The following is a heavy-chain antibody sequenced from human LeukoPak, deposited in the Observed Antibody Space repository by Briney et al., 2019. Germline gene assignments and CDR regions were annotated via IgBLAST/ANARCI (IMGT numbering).Heavy chain of an antibody. Sequence: PGGSLRLSCAASGFTFSSYGMHWVRQAPGKGLEWVAVISYDGRNTYYAGSVQGRFTISRDNSKNTLYLQMNSLRAEDTAVYYCAKAIYLTGYHTWGQGTLVTVSS. CDR3: AKAIYLTGYHT. V-gene: IGHV3-30*12. CDR2: ISYDGRNT. D-gene: IGHD3-9*01. CDR1: GFTFSSYG. J-gene: IGHJ5*02.